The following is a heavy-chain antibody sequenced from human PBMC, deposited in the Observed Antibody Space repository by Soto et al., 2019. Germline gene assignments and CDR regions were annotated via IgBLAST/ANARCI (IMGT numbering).Heavy chain of an antibody. J-gene: IGHJ6*02. CDR3: AREGAYGDNSFYYYYYGMDV. CDR2: IYHSGST. V-gene: IGHV4-4*02. CDR1: GGSISSSNW. D-gene: IGHD4-17*01. Sequence: PSETLSLTCAVSGGSISSSNWWSWVRQPPGKGLEWIGEIYHSGSTNYNPSLKSRVTISVDKSKNQFSPKLSSVTAADTAVYYCAREGAYGDNSFYYYYYGMDVWGQGTTVTVSS.